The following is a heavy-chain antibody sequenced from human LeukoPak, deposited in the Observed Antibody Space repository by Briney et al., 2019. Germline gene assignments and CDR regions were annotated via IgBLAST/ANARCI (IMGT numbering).Heavy chain of an antibody. D-gene: IGHD2-2*01. CDR3: ARGPRCSSTSCSDYYYYYMDV. J-gene: IGHJ6*03. V-gene: IGHV3-23*01. CDR1: GFTFSSYA. CDR2: ISGSGGST. Sequence: GGSLRLSCAASGFTFSSYAMSWVRQAPGRGLEWVSAISGSGGSTYYADSVKGRFTISRDNSKNTLYLQMNSLRAEDTAVYYCARGPRCSSTSCSDYYYYYMDVWGKGTTVTVSS.